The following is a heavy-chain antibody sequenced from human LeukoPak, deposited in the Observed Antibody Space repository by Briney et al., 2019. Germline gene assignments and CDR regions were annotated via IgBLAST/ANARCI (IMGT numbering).Heavy chain of an antibody. D-gene: IGHD3-9*01. CDR1: GFTFSSYG. V-gene: IGHV3-33*06. CDR3: AKAETYYDILTGYYFDY. CDR2: IWYDGSNK. J-gene: IGHJ4*02. Sequence: PGRSLRLSCAASGFTFSSYGMHWVRQAPGKGLEWVAVIWYDGSNKYYADSVKGRFTISRDNSKNKLYLQMNSLRAEDTAVYYCAKAETYYDILTGYYFDYWGQGTLVTASS.